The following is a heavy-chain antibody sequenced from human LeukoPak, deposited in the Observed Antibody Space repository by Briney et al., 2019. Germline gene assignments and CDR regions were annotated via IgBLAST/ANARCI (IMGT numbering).Heavy chain of an antibody. D-gene: IGHD1-26*01. CDR2: IYSSGST. V-gene: IGHV4-59*12. J-gene: IGHJ4*02. CDR1: GGSISSYH. CDR3: AGEPPVVGATLFDY. Sequence: SETLSLTCTVSGGSISSYHWSWIREPPGKGLEWIGYIYSSGSTNYNPSLKSRVTISVDTSKDQFSLKLSSVTAADTAVYYCAGEPPVVGATLFDYWGQGTLVTVSS.